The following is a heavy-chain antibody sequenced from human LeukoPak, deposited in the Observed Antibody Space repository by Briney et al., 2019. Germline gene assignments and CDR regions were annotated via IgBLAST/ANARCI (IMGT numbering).Heavy chain of an antibody. CDR1: GFTFSTYW. CDR2: INRGGSST. D-gene: IGHD5-18*01. J-gene: IGHJ4*02. V-gene: IGHV3-74*01. CDR3: ARGDEYTYGYFDY. Sequence: PGGSLRLSCAASGFTFSTYWMHWVRQAPGKGLVWVSLINRGGSSTSYADSVKGRFTISRDNAKNTVHMQMNSLRAEDTAVYYCARGDEYTYGYFDYWGQGTLVTVSS.